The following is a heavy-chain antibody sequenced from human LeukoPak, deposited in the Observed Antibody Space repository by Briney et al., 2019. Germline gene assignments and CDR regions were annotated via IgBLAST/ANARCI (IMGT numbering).Heavy chain of an antibody. V-gene: IGHV1-3*01. Sequence: ASVKVSCKASGYTFTSYGISWVRQASGQRLEWMGWISAGNGNTKYSQNFQGRVTFISNTSATTAFMELSSLRSEDAAVYYCARDSGSGSNDYWGQGTLVTVSS. CDR2: ISAGNGNT. CDR3: ARDSGSGSNDY. J-gene: IGHJ4*02. CDR1: GYTFTSYG. D-gene: IGHD1-26*01.